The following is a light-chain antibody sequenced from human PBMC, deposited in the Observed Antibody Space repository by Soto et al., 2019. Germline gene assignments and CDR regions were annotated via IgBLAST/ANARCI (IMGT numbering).Light chain of an antibody. CDR2: TND. V-gene: IGLV1-44*01. CDR1: TSNIGRNA. J-gene: IGLJ3*02. CDR3: AVWDDSLNAVV. Sequence: SVLTQPPSASGAPGQRVTISCSGSTSNIGRNAVNWYQQFTGTAPKLLISTNDDRPSGVPDRFSGSKSGTSASLAISGPQSEDEADYYCAVWDDSLNAVVFGGGTKVTVL.